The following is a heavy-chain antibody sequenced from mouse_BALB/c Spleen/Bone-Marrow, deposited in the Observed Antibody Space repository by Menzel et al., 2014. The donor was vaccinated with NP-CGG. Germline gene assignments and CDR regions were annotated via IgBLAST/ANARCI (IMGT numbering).Heavy chain of an antibody. CDR3: ARALGDGYYYAMDY. D-gene: IGHD2-3*01. V-gene: IGHV1-74*01. Sequence: VKLVESGAELVKPGAPVKLSCKASGYTFTSYWMNWVKQRPGRGLEWIGRIDPSDSDTHYNQKFKDKATLTVDKSSSTANIQLSSLTSEDSAVYYCARALGDGYYYAMDYWGQGTSVTVSS. CDR1: GYTFTSYW. CDR2: IDPSDSDT. J-gene: IGHJ4*01.